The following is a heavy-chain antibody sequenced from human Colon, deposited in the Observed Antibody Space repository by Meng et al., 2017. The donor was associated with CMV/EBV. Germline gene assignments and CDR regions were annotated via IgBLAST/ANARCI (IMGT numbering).Heavy chain of an antibody. CDR2: LRGGASYT. J-gene: IGHJ4*02. D-gene: IGHD3-3*01. Sequence: GGSLRLSCAASGFSFRNYGMSWVRQAPGKGLEWVSILRGGASYTYRGDSVKGRFTIARDNAKNSLYLQMNSLRAEDSAVYYCAKEGVGRGDPFDYWGQGTLVTVSS. V-gene: IGHV3-21*01. CDR1: GFSFRNYG. CDR3: AKEGVGRGDPFDY.